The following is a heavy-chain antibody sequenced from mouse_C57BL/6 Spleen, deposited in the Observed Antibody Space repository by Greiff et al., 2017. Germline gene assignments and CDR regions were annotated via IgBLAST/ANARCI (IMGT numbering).Heavy chain of an antibody. J-gene: IGHJ4*01. V-gene: IGHV1-15*01. CDR2: IDPETGGT. CDR1: GYTFTDYE. Sequence: QVQLQQSGAELVRPGASVTLSCKASGYTFTDYEMHWVKQTPVHGLEWIGAIDPETGGTAYNQKFKGKAILTADKSSSTAYMELRSLTSEDSAVYYCTRKGVITTVVRYYAMDYWGQGTSVTVSS. CDR3: TRKGVITTVVRYYAMDY. D-gene: IGHD1-1*01.